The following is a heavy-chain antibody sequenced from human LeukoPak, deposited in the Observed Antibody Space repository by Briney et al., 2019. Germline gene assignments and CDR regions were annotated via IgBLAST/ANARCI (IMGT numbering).Heavy chain of an antibody. Sequence: PGGSLRLSCAASGFTFDDYAMHWVRQAPGKGLEWVSLISGDGGSTYYADSVKGRFTISRDNSKNSLYLQMNSLRTEDTALYYCAKGGYCSSTSCPYYYYMDVWGKGTTVTVSS. CDR2: ISGDGGST. V-gene: IGHV3-43*02. D-gene: IGHD2-2*01. J-gene: IGHJ6*03. CDR3: AKGGYCSSTSCPYYYYMDV. CDR1: GFTFDDYA.